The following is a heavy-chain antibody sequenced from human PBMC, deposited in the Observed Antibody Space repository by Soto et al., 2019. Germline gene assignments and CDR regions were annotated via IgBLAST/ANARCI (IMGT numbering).Heavy chain of an antibody. CDR1: GGSISSGDYY. D-gene: IGHD3-22*01. J-gene: IGHJ4*02. Sequence: SETLSLTCTVSGGSISSGDYYWGWIRQPPGKGLEWIGYIYYSGSTYYNPSLKSRVTISVDTSKNQFSLKLSAVTAADTAVSYCARDRHGDYYDSSGYYDKTYYFDYWGQGTLVTVSS. CDR2: IYYSGST. V-gene: IGHV4-30-4*01. CDR3: ARDRHGDYYDSSGYYDKTYYFDY.